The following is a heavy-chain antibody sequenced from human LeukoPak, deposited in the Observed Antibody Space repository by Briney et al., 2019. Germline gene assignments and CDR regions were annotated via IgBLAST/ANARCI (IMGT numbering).Heavy chain of an antibody. V-gene: IGHV6-1*01. Sequence: SQTLSLTCAISGDSVSSNSAAWNWIRQSPSRGLEWLGRTYYRSKWCNDYAVSVKSRITINPDTSKNQFSLQLNSVTPEDTAVYYCARVVGAKPAQPFDYWGQGTLVTVSS. D-gene: IGHD1-26*01. CDR1: GDSVSSNSAA. CDR3: ARVVGAKPAQPFDY. CDR2: TYYRSKWCN. J-gene: IGHJ4*02.